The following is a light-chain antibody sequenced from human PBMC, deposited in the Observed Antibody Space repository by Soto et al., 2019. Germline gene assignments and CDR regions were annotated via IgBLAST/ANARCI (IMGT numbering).Light chain of an antibody. V-gene: IGKV1-5*01. CDR2: DAS. CDR3: QQYNRSPWT. CDR1: QSLNSL. J-gene: IGKJ1*01. Sequence: DIQMTQSPSTLSASVGDRVTITCRASQSLNSLLAWYQQKPGRAPKLLIYDASTLESGVPSRFSGSGSGTEFTLTISSLQPDDFATYYCQQYNRSPWTFGQGTKVDIK.